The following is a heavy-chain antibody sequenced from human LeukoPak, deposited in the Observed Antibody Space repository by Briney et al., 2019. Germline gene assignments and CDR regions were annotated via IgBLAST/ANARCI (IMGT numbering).Heavy chain of an antibody. V-gene: IGHV4-34*01. CDR3: ARGTQTYYDKAPVDY. CDR1: GGSFSGYY. D-gene: IGHD3-22*01. J-gene: IGHJ4*02. CDR2: INHSGST. Sequence: PSETLSLTCAVYGGSFSGYYWSWIRQPPGKGLEWIGEINHSGSTNYNPSLKRRVTISVDTSKSQFSLKLSSVTAADTAVYYCARGTQTYYDKAPVDYWGQGTLVTVSS.